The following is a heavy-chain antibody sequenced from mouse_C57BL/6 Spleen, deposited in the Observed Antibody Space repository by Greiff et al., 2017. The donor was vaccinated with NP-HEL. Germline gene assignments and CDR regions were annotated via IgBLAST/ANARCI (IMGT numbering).Heavy chain of an antibody. V-gene: IGHV1-69*01. CDR1: GYTFTSYW. CDR3: ARSKVSYYFDY. J-gene: IGHJ2*01. Sequence: VQLQQPGAELVMPGASVKLSCKASGYTFTSYWMHWVKQRPGQGLEWIGEIDPSDSYTNSNRKFKGKSTLTVDKSSSTAYMQLSSLTSEDSAVYYCARSKVSYYFDYWGQGTTLTVSS. CDR2: IDPSDSYT. D-gene: IGHD6-2*01.